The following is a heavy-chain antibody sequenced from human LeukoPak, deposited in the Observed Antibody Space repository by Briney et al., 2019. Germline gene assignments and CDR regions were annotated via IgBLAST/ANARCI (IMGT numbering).Heavy chain of an antibody. CDR2: IYASGST. CDR3: ARDPIDTAMGYYYYYMDV. D-gene: IGHD5-18*01. V-gene: IGHV4-39*07. CDR1: GGSISSSSYY. J-gene: IGHJ6*03. Sequence: SETLSLTCTVSGGSISSSSYYWGWLPQPPGKGLEWIGRIYASGSTNYNPSLKSRITMSVDTSKNQFSLKLSSVTAADTAVYYCARDPIDTAMGYYYYYMDVWGKGTTVTVSS.